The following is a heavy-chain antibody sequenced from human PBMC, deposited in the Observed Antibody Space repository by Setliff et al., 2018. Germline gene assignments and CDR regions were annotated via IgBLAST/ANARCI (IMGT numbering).Heavy chain of an antibody. CDR1: GGSISSSNW. CDR3: ARGRNVAARLLDT. V-gene: IGHV4-4*02. Sequence: TLSLTCTVSGGSISSSNWWTWVRQPPGKGLEWIGEINHSGSTNYNPPLKSRVTIPVDTSKNQFSLKLSSVTAADTAVYYCARGRNVAARLLDTWGQGSRVTVSS. J-gene: IGHJ5*02. D-gene: IGHD6-6*01. CDR2: INHSGST.